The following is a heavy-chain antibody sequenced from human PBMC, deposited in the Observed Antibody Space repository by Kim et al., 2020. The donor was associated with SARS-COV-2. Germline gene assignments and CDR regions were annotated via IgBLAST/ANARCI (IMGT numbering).Heavy chain of an antibody. D-gene: IGHD3-3*01. CDR2: GSGGST. Sequence: GSGGSTYYADPVKGRFTISRDNSKNTLYLQMNSLRAEDTAVYYCAKVLDYWGQGTLVTVSS. CDR3: AKVLDY. J-gene: IGHJ4*02. V-gene: IGHV3-23*01.